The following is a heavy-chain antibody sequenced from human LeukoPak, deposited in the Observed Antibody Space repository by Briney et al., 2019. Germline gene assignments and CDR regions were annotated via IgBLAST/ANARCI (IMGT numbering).Heavy chain of an antibody. J-gene: IGHJ5*02. CDR2: INHSGST. CDR1: GGSFSGYY. Sequence: SETLSLTCAVYGGSFSGYYWSWIRQPPGKGLEWIGEINHSGSTNYNPSLKSRVTISVDTSKNQFSLKLSSVTAADTAVYYCATYHRLRYFDTQTSNNWFDPWGQGTLVTVSS. V-gene: IGHV4-34*01. D-gene: IGHD3-9*01. CDR3: ATYHRLRYFDTQTSNNWFDP.